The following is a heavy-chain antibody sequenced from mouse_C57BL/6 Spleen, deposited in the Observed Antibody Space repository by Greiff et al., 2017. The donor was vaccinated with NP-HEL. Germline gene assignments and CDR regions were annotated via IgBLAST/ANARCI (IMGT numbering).Heavy chain of an antibody. J-gene: IGHJ4*01. V-gene: IGHV1-82*01. CDR3: ARGGVAYYAMDY. Sequence: VQLQQSGPELVKPGASVKISCKASGYAFSSSWMNWVKQRPGKGLEWIGRIYPGDGDTNYNGKFKGKATLTADKSSSTAYMQLSSLTSEDSAVYFCARGGVAYYAMDYWGQGTSVTVSS. D-gene: IGHD1-1*02. CDR2: IYPGDGDT. CDR1: GYAFSSSW.